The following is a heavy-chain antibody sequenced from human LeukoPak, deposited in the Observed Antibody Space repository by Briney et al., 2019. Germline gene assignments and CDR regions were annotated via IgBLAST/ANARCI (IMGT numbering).Heavy chain of an antibody. J-gene: IGHJ4*02. CDR2: INHNSGGT. CDR3: ARAPAYYDILTGYYSGYYFDF. V-gene: IGHV1-2*02. CDR1: GYTFTGYY. D-gene: IGHD3-9*01. Sequence: AASVKVSCKASGYTFTGYYMHWVRPAPGQGLEWMGWINHNSGGTNYAQKFRGRVTMTRDTSISTAYMELSRLRSDDTAVYYCARAPAYYDILTGYYSGYYFDFWGQGTLVTVSS.